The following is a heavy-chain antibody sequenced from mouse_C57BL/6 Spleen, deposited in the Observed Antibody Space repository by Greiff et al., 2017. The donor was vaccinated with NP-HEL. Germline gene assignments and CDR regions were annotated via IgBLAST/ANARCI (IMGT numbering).Heavy chain of an antibody. J-gene: IGHJ4*01. CDR2: INPNHGGT. CDR1: GYTFTDYY. Sequence: EVQLQQSGPELVKPGASVKISCKASGYTFTDYYMNWVKQSHGKSLEWIGDINPNHGGTSYNQKFKGKATLTVDKSSSTAYMERRSLTSADSAVYYCARYPRAMDYWGQGTSVTVSS. CDR3: ARYPRAMDY. V-gene: IGHV1-26*01.